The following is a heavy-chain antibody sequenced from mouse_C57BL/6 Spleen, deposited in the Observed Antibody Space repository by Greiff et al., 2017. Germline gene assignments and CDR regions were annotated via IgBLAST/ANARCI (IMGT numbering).Heavy chain of an antibody. CDR2: IYPGDGDT. CDR3: AREELYYCGSSPSYFDY. J-gene: IGHJ2*01. V-gene: IGHV1-82*01. D-gene: IGHD1-1*01. CDR1: GYAFSSSW. Sequence: VQLQQSGPELVKPGASVKISCKASGYAFSSSWMNWVKQRPGKGLEWIGRIYPGDGDTNYNGKFKGKATLTADKSSSTAYMQLSSLTSEDSAVYFCAREELYYCGSSPSYFDYWGQGTTLTVSS.